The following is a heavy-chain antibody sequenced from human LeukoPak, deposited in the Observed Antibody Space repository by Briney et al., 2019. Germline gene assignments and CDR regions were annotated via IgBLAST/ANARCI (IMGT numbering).Heavy chain of an antibody. Sequence: SQTLSLTCAISGDIVSSNSAAWNWIRQSPSRGLEWLGRTYYRSKWYNDYAVSVKSRIVINPDTSKNQFSLQLSSVTPEDTAVYYCTRDGIRALDYWGQGILVTVSS. CDR1: GDIVSSNSAA. CDR3: TRDGIRALDY. V-gene: IGHV6-1*01. D-gene: IGHD1-1*01. CDR2: TYYRSKWYN. J-gene: IGHJ4*02.